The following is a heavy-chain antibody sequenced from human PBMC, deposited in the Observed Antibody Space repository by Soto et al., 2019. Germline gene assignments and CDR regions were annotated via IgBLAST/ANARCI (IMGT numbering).Heavy chain of an antibody. Sequence: GESLKISCKGSGYSFTSYWIGWVRQMPGKGLEWMGIIYPGDSDTRYSPSFQGQVTISADKSISTAYLQRSSLKASDTAMYYCARPYDSSGYYYGYDAFDIWGQGTMVTVSS. CDR3: ARPYDSSGYYYGYDAFDI. CDR1: GYSFTSYW. D-gene: IGHD3-22*01. V-gene: IGHV5-51*01. CDR2: IYPGDSDT. J-gene: IGHJ3*02.